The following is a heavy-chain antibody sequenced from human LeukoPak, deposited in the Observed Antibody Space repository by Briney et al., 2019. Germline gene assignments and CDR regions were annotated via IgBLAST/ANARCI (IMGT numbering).Heavy chain of an antibody. CDR3: ARGPPHYYYMDV. Sequence: GASVKVSCKASGYTFTNYDINWVRQATGQGPEWMGWMNPNSGNTGYAQKFQGRVTMTRNTSISTAYMELSSLRSEDTAVYYCARGPPHYYYMDVWGKGTTVTVSS. J-gene: IGHJ6*03. V-gene: IGHV1-8*01. CDR1: GYTFTNYD. CDR2: MNPNSGNT.